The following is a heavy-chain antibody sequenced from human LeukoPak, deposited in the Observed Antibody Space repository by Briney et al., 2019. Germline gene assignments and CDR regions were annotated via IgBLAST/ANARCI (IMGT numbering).Heavy chain of an antibody. V-gene: IGHV3-23*01. Sequence: GGSLRLSCATSGFTFMNYAMSWVRQAPGKGLEWVSGISGSGGSTYYADSLKGRFTISRDNSKDTLYVQMNSLRAEDTAVYYCAKSPAVTSELFDYWGQGTLVTVSS. CDR1: GFTFMNYA. J-gene: IGHJ4*02. D-gene: IGHD4-11*01. CDR3: AKSPAVTSELFDY. CDR2: ISGSGGST.